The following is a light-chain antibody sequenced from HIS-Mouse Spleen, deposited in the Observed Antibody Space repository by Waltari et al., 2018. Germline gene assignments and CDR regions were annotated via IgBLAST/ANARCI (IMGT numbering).Light chain of an antibody. J-gene: IGLJ3*02. CDR1: SSDVGGYNY. CDR3: CSYAGSYTWV. Sequence: QSALTQPRSVSGSPGQSVTISCTGTSSDVGGYNYVSWYQQHPGKAPTLMFYDFSKRPSGGPDRFSGSKSGNTASLTISGLQAEDEADYYCCSYAGSYTWVFGGGTKLTVL. CDR2: DFS. V-gene: IGLV2-11*01.